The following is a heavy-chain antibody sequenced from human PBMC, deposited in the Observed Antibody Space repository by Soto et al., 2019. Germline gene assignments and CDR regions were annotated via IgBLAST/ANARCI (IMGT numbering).Heavy chain of an antibody. D-gene: IGHD2-8*02. Sequence: GGSLRLSCAASAFTFSSYAMSWVRQAPGKGLEWVSSISGSGGSTYYADSVKGRFTISRENSKNTLYLQMNSLRAEDTAVYYCAKEVVYATYNWFDPWAQGTLVPVSS. V-gene: IGHV3-23*01. CDR2: ISGSGGST. CDR3: AKEVVYATYNWFDP. CDR1: AFTFSSYA. J-gene: IGHJ5*02.